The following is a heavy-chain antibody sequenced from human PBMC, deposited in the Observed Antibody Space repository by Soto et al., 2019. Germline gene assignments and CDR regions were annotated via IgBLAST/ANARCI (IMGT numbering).Heavy chain of an antibody. Sequence: GVLRLSCAASGFTFSTYSMNWVRQAPWKGLEWVSSISGSGNYTHYADFLRGRFTISRDNAKTSLYLQMNSLRAEDTAVYYCAREGINNYNEYYFDSSGQGTVLTVPS. CDR1: GFTFSTYS. D-gene: IGHD4-4*01. V-gene: IGHV3-21*01. J-gene: IGHJ4*02. CDR3: AREGINNYNEYYFDS. CDR2: ISGSGNYT.